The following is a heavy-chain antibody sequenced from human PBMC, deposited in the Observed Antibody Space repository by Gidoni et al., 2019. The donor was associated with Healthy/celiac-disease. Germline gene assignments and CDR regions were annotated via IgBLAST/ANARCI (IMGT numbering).Heavy chain of an antibody. Sequence: EKYYVDSVKGRFTISRDNAKNSLYLQMNSLRAEDTAVYYCARGSGYWGQGTLVTVSS. V-gene: IGHV3-7*01. J-gene: IGHJ4*02. CDR2: EK. CDR3: ARGSGY.